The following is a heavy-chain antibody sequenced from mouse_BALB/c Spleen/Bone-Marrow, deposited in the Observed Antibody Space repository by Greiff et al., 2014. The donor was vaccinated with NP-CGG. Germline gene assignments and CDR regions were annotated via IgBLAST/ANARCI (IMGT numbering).Heavy chain of an antibody. CDR3: DTMITTHPMDY. V-gene: IGHV1-82*01. D-gene: IGHD2-4*01. Sequence: VQLQQSGPELVRPGALVKISCKASGYTFTSYWINWVKQRPGQGLEWIGWIYPGDGGTNYNEKFKGKATLTADKSSSTAYMQLSSLTSQDSAIYFCDTMITTHPMDYWGQGTSVTVSS. J-gene: IGHJ4*01. CDR2: IYPGDGGT. CDR1: GYTFTSYW.